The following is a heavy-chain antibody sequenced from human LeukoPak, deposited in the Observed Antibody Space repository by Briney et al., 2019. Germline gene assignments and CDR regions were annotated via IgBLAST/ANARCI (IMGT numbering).Heavy chain of an antibody. CDR2: INASGST. J-gene: IGHJ5*02. D-gene: IGHD2-21*02. CDR1: GGSISSYY. CDR3: ARDFISVTRWFDP. V-gene: IGHV4-4*07. Sequence: SETLSLTCSVSGGSISSYYWSWIRQTAGKGLEWIGRINASGSTRFNPSLKSRVTMSVDTSKNQFSLKLSSVTAADTAVYYCARDFISVTRWFDPWGQGTLVTVSS.